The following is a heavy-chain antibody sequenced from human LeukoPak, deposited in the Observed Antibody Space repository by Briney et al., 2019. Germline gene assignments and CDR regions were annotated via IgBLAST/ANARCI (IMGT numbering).Heavy chain of an antibody. J-gene: IGHJ4*02. V-gene: IGHV3-7*04. CDR1: GFTFSSYR. CDR2: IKGDGSDN. Sequence: PGGSLRLSCADSGFTFSSYRMSWVRQALGKGLEWGANIKGDGSDNHYVDSVRGRFTISRNNAKNSLYLQMNSLRAEDTAVYYCARDLGYYRADYWGQGTLVTVSS. CDR3: ARDLGYYRADY. D-gene: IGHD1-26*01.